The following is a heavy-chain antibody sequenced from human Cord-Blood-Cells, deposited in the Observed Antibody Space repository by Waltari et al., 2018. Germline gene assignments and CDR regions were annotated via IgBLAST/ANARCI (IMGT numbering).Heavy chain of an antibody. V-gene: IGHV4-39*01. Sequence: QLQLQESGPGLVKPSETLSLTCTVSGGSISSRSYYWGWIRQPPGKGLEWIGSIYYSGSTYYNPSLKSRVTISVDTSKNQFSLKLSSVTAADTAVYYCARRTLLRYFDYWGQGTLVTVSS. CDR1: GGSISSRSYY. CDR3: ARRTLLRYFDY. J-gene: IGHJ4*02. D-gene: IGHD3-9*01. CDR2: IYYSGST.